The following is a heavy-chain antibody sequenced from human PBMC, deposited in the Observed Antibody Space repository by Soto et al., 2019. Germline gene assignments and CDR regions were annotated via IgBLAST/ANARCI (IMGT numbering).Heavy chain of an antibody. CDR3: ARKGAFRIAAADDSELDY. CDR1: GYTFTSYG. J-gene: IGHJ4*02. Sequence: QVQLVQSGAEVKKPGASVKVSCKASGYTFTSYGISWVRQAPGQGLEWLGWISDYNGNTNYAQKLQGRVTMTTDTSTSTAYMELRSLRSDDTAVYYCARKGAFRIAAADDSELDYWGQGTLVPVSS. CDR2: ISDYNGNT. V-gene: IGHV1-18*01. D-gene: IGHD6-13*01.